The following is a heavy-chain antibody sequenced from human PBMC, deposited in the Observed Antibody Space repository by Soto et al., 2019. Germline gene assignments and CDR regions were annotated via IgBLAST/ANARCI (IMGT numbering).Heavy chain of an antibody. Sequence: ASVKVSCKASGYIFTGYYIQWVRQAPGQGLEWMGWINTKTGGTKYAQKFQGRVTMTRDTSINTAYMEVSRLRSDDTAVYYCATYHGAFDGWGQGTXV. CDR2: INTKTGGT. CDR1: GYIFTGYY. V-gene: IGHV1-2*02. CDR3: ATYHGAFDG. J-gene: IGHJ3*01.